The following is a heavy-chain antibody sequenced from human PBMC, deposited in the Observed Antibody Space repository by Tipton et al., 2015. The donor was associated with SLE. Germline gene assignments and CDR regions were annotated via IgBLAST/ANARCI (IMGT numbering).Heavy chain of an antibody. CDR2: IYHSGST. J-gene: IGHJ6*03. CDR1: GGSISSGSYY. V-gene: IGHV4-61*02. CDR3: ARLDYYYYYMDV. Sequence: TLSLTCTVSGGSISSGSYYWSWIRQPAGKGLEWIGRIYHSGSTYYNPSLKSRVTISVDTSKNQFSLKLSSVTAADTAVYYCARLDYYYYYMDVWGKGTTVTVSS.